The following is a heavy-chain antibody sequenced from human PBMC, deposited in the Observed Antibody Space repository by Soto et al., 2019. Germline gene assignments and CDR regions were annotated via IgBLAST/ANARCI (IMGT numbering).Heavy chain of an antibody. CDR3: ARGGHGQAYYSGSYGGFDY. D-gene: IGHD1-26*01. CDR2: IYYSGST. J-gene: IGHJ4*02. Sequence: PSETLSLTCTVSGGSISSGDYYWSWIRQPPGKGLEWIGYIYYSGSTYYNPSLKSRVTISVDTSKNQFSLKLSSATAADTAVYCCARGGHGQAYYSGSYGGFDYWGQGTLVTVSS. CDR1: GGSISSGDYY. V-gene: IGHV4-30-4*01.